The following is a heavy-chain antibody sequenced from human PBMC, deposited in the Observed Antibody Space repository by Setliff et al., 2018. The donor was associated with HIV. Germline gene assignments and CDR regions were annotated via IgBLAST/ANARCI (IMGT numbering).Heavy chain of an antibody. Sequence: GESLKISCAASGFTFDDYGMSWVRQAPGKGLEWVSGINWNGGSTGYADSVKGRFTISRDNAKNSLYLQMSSLRAEDTALYYCARDCSNYYDSSGSISCAFDIWGQGTMVTVSS. CDR3: ARDCSNYYDSSGSISCAFDI. CDR2: INWNGGST. V-gene: IGHV3-20*04. J-gene: IGHJ3*02. D-gene: IGHD3-22*01. CDR1: GFTFDDYG.